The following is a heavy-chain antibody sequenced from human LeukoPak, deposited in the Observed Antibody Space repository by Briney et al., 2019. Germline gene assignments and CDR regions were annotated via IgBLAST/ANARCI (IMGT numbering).Heavy chain of an antibody. J-gene: IGHJ4*02. Sequence: GESLKISCVASGFSFRTYGMHWVRQVPGKGPQWVAFIRFDGSNKYYEDSVKGRFTISRDNAKNSLYLQMNSLRAEDTAMYYCASLDTAMVNGDYWGQGTLVTVSS. V-gene: IGHV3-30*02. D-gene: IGHD5-18*01. CDR1: GFSFRTYG. CDR2: IRFDGSNK. CDR3: ASLDTAMVNGDY.